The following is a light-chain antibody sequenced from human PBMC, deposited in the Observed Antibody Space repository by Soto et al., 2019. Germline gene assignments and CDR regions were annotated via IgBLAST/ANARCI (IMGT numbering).Light chain of an antibody. CDR3: QQYFSAQLT. V-gene: IGKV4-1*01. Sequence: DIVMTQSPASLAVSLGERATINCTSSQSLLNSANDNIHLAWYQQQPGQPPKLLIWRASTRDSGVPDRFSGSGSGTDFTLTINSLQAEDVATYYCQQYFSAQLTFGGGTKVEI. CDR1: QSLLNSANDNIH. CDR2: RAS. J-gene: IGKJ4*01.